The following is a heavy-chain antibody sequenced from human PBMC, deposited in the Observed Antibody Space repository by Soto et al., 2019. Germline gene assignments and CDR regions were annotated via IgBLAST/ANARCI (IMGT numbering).Heavy chain of an antibody. V-gene: IGHV4-31*03. Sequence: SETLSLTCTVSGGSISSGGYYWSWIRQHPGKGLEWVGYIYYSGSTYYNPSLKSRVTISVDTSKNQFSLKLSSVTAADTAVYYCARDRTPLSYYSGSGWTQDSFDIWGQGTMITV. CDR3: ARDRTPLSYYSGSGWTQDSFDI. J-gene: IGHJ3*02. D-gene: IGHD3-10*01. CDR1: GGSISSGGYY. CDR2: IYYSGST.